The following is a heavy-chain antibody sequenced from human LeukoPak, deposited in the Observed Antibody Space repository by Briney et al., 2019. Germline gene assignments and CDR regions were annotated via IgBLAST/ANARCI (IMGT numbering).Heavy chain of an antibody. CDR3: AKDSGYCSGGSCYSYFDY. CDR2: IRYDGSNK. CDR1: GFTFTSYG. Sequence: PGGSLRLSCAASGFTFTSYGIHCVRQAPGKGLEWVAFIRYDGSNKYYADSVKGRFTISRDNSKNTLYLQMNSLRAEDCDVYDCAKDSGYCSGGSCYSYFDYWGQGTLVTVSS. J-gene: IGHJ4*02. V-gene: IGHV3-30*02. D-gene: IGHD2-15*01.